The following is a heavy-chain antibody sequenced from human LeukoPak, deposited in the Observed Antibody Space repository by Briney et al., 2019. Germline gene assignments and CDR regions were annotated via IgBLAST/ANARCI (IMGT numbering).Heavy chain of an antibody. CDR2: IRSDGTTK. J-gene: IGHJ6*02. CDR1: GFTFSSYG. CDR3: AKDRVTAMVTRYYGMDV. V-gene: IGHV3-30*02. D-gene: IGHD5-18*01. Sequence: GGSLRLSCAASGFTFSSYGMHWVRQAPGKGLEWVAFIRSDGTTKYYADSVKGRFTISRDNSKNTLYLQMNSLRAEDTAVYYCAKDRVTAMVTRYYGMDVWGQGTTVTVSS.